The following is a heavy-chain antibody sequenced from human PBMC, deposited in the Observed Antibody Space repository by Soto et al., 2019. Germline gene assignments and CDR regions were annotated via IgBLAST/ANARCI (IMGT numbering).Heavy chain of an antibody. CDR1: GFTFSDYY. V-gene: IGHV3-11*01. D-gene: IGHD4-17*01. CDR3: ARASGYGEHSGVDDAFDI. CDR2: ISSSGSTI. Sequence: GGSLRLSCAASGFTFSDYYMSWIRQAPGKGLEWVSYISSSGSTIYYADSVKGRFTISRDNAKNSLYLQMNSLRAEDTAVYYCARASGYGEHSGVDDAFDIWGQGTMVTVSS. J-gene: IGHJ3*02.